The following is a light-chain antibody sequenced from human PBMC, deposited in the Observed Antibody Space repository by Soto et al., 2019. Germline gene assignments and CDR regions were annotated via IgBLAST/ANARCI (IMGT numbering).Light chain of an antibody. Sequence: EIVLTQSPGILSLSPGERATLSCGARQSITSSFLAWYQPKPGQAPRLLIYGASSRATGIPDRFSGTGSETDFTLTINRLEPEDFAVYYCQQYENSPITFGQGTRLEI. CDR2: GAS. V-gene: IGKV3-20*01. J-gene: IGKJ5*01. CDR1: QSITSSF. CDR3: QQYENSPIT.